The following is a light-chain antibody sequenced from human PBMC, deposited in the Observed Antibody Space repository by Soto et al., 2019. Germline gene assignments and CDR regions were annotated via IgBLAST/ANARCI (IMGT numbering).Light chain of an antibody. CDR3: SSYTSSGTLYV. Sequence: QSVLTQPASVSGSPGQSITISCTGTSSDVGGYNYVSWYQQHPGKDPKLMIYEVSNRPSGVSNRFSGSKSGNTASLTISGLQAEDDADYYCSSYTSSGTLYVFGSGTKLTVL. V-gene: IGLV2-14*01. CDR2: EVS. J-gene: IGLJ1*01. CDR1: SSDVGGYNY.